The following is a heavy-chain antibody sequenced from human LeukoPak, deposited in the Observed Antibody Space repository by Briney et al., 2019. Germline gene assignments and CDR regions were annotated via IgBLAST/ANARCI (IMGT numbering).Heavy chain of an antibody. D-gene: IGHD3-22*01. Sequence: SETLSLTCTVSGYSISSGYYWGWIRQPPGKGLEWIGSIYHSGSTYYNPSLKSRVTISVDTSKNQFSLKLSSVTAADTAVYYCARADTYYYDSSGYYYFDYWGQGTLVTVSS. CDR2: IYHSGST. CDR1: GYSISSGYY. CDR3: ARADTYYYDSSGYYYFDY. V-gene: IGHV4-38-2*02. J-gene: IGHJ4*02.